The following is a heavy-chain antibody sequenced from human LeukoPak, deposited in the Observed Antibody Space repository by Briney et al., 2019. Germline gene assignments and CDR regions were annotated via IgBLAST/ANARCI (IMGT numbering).Heavy chain of an antibody. CDR3: ARDVRGGYRRGGVDV. V-gene: IGHV4-59*01. D-gene: IGHD5-18*01. J-gene: IGHJ6*02. CDR1: GGSISPYY. Sequence: SETLSLTCTVSGGSISPYYWSWIRQPPRKGLEWIGQIYYSGSTNYNPSLKSRVTISLDTSKNQFSLKLNSVTAADTAVYYCARDVRGGYRRGGVDVWGQGTTVTVSS. CDR2: IYYSGST.